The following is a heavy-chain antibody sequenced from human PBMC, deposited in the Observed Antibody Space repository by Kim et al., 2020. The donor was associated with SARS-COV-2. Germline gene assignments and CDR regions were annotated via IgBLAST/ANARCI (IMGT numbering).Heavy chain of an antibody. V-gene: IGHV4-30-2*01. J-gene: IGHJ4*02. CDR2: T. Sequence: TYYNPPLKSRATISVDRSKNQFSLTLTSVPAADTAVYYCTRGPYSDYFDYWGQGTLVTVSS. D-gene: IGHD4-4*01. CDR3: TRGPYSDYFDY.